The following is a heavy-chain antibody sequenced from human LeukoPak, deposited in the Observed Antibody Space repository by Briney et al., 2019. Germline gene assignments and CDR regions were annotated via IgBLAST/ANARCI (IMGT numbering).Heavy chain of an antibody. J-gene: IGHJ5*02. V-gene: IGHV3-74*01. CDR3: VRGGPSTWS. CDR1: GFTFKLYW. D-gene: IGHD2-15*01. Sequence: PGGSLRLSCAASGFTFKLYWMHWVRQVPGKGLVWVARINDDGSDTVYADSVKGRFTISRDDAKNMLFLQMNSLRGEDTAVYHCVRGGPSTWSWGQGTLVTVSS. CDR2: INDDGSDT.